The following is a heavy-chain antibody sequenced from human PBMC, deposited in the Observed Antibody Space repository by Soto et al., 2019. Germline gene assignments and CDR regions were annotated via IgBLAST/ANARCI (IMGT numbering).Heavy chain of an antibody. J-gene: IGHJ5*02. CDR1: GYTFTSYG. CDR3: ARVRTWSGSHRWFEP. CDR2: ISAYNGNT. D-gene: IGHD3-3*01. V-gene: IGHV1-18*01. Sequence: ASVKFSCKASGYTFTSYGISWVRQAPGQGLEWMGWISAYNGNTNYAQKLQGRVTMTTDTSTSTAYMELRSLRSDDTAVYYCARVRTWSGSHRWFEPWGEGTLVTVSS.